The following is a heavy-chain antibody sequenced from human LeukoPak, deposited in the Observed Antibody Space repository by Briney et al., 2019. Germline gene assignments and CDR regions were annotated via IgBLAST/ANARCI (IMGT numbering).Heavy chain of an antibody. V-gene: IGHV1-46*01. CDR1: GYTFTSYY. J-gene: IGHJ4*02. D-gene: IGHD2-2*02. CDR3: ARVRFWVVVPAAIDY. CDR2: INPSGGST. Sequence: ASVKVSCKASGYTFTSYYMHWVRQAPGQGLEWMGIINPSGGSTSYAQKFQGRVTMTRDTSTSTVYMELSSLRSEDTAVYYCARVRFWVVVPAAIDYWGQGTLVTVSS.